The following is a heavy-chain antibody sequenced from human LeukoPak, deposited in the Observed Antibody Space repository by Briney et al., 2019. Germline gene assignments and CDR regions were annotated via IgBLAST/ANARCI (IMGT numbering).Heavy chain of an antibody. V-gene: IGHV3-66*01. CDR3: ARENWGAFDC. Sequence: GGSLRLSCAASGFTVSSNYMSWVRQAPGKGLEWVSAIFKSGTTYYADSVKDRFTIPRDNSKNTLYLQMNSLRAEDTAVYYCARENWGAFDCWGQGALVTVSS. CDR1: GFTVSSNY. J-gene: IGHJ4*02. D-gene: IGHD7-27*01. CDR2: IFKSGTT.